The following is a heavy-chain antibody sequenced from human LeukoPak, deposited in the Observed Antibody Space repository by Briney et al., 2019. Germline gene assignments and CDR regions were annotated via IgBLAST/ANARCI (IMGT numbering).Heavy chain of an antibody. D-gene: IGHD6-13*01. V-gene: IGHV3-23*03. J-gene: IGHJ4*02. Sequence: GGSLRLSCAASGFTVSRFAMSWVRQAPGKGLEWVSVFTTGANYTYYADSVKGRFNMTRDNSKNTIFLQLNNVRADDTAVYFCAKAQGAWYYFDSWGQGTLVTVSS. CDR2: FTTGANYT. CDR3: AKAQGAWYYFDS. CDR1: GFTVSRFA.